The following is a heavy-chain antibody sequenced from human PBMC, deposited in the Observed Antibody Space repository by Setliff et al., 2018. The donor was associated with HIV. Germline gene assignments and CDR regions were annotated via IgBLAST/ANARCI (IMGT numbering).Heavy chain of an antibody. CDR2: INPSGGST. CDR3: ARGKVLRGNILYY. D-gene: IGHD2-8*01. J-gene: IGHJ4*02. V-gene: IGHV1-46*01. CDR1: GYTFTSYG. Sequence: GASVKVSCKASGYTFTSYGISWVRQAPGQGLEWMGRINPSGGSTSYAQKFQGRVTMTRDTSTSTAYMDLSSLRSEDTAVYYCARGKVLRGNILYYWGQGTLVTVSS.